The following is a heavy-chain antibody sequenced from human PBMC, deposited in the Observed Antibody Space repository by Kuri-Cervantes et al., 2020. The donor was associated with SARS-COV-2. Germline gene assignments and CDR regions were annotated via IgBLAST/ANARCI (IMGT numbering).Heavy chain of an antibody. CDR2: INPGGST. Sequence: GGSLRLSCKASGYTFTSYYMHWVRQAPGQGLEWMGIINPGGSTSYAQKFQGRVTMTRDTSTSTVYMELSSLRSEDTAVYYCARDPTVVNSNYYYYGMDVWGQGTTVTVSS. CDR3: ARDPTVVNSNYYYYGMDV. J-gene: IGHJ6*02. D-gene: IGHD4-23*01. V-gene: IGHV1-46*01. CDR1: GYTFTSYY.